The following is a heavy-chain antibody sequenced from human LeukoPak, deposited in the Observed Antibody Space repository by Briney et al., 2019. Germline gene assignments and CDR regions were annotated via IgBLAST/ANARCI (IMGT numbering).Heavy chain of an antibody. D-gene: IGHD3-10*01. CDR1: GDSINAYY. Sequence: SETLSLTCTVSGDSINAYYWGWIRQPPGKGLEWIGYIYYSGSTYYNPSLKSRVTISVDTSKNQFSLKLSSVTAADTAVYYCASGRNYYGSGSYYRDTDYWGQGTLVTVSS. CDR3: ASGRNYYGSGSYYRDTDY. V-gene: IGHV4-30-4*08. CDR2: IYYSGST. J-gene: IGHJ4*02.